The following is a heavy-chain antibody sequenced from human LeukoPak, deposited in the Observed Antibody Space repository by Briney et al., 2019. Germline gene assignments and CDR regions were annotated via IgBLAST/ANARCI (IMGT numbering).Heavy chain of an antibody. CDR1: GFTFSSYA. CDR2: ISSNVGST. J-gene: IGHJ6*02. D-gene: IGHD3-3*01. Sequence: QPGGSLRLSCAASGFTFSSYAMHWVRQAPGKGLEYVSAISSNVGSTYYANSVKGRFTISRDNSKNTLYLQMGSLRAEDMAVYYCASSTIFGVVITYGMDVWGQGTTVTVSS. V-gene: IGHV3-64*01. CDR3: ASSTIFGVVITYGMDV.